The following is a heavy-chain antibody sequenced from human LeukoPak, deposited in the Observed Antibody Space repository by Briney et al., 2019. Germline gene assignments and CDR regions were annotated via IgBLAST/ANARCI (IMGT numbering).Heavy chain of an antibody. V-gene: IGHV3-11*06. CDR3: ARDQIGSW. J-gene: IGHJ4*02. D-gene: IGHD6-13*01. Sequence: GGSLRLSCEASGFTFSDYYMSWIRQAPGKGLGWISYISGSSSHINYADSVKGRFTISRDNAKKSVYLQMDSLRAEDTAVYYCARDQIGSWWGQGTLVIVSS. CDR1: GFTFSDYY. CDR2: ISGSSSHI.